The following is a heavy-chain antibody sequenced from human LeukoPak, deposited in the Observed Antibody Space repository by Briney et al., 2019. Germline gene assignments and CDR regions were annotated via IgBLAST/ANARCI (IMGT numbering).Heavy chain of an antibody. D-gene: IGHD2-2*01. Sequence: SETLSLTCLVYDVSTSRDKWGSWVRQAPGKGLEWGGELFHGGSTNCNPSLKSRVTISIDKSKNQFSLSLTSVTAADTAVYYCAKVRGGCSRTSCYFENWGQGTLITVCS. J-gene: IGHJ4*02. CDR1: DVSTSRDKW. CDR3: AKVRGGCSRTSCYFEN. V-gene: IGHV4-4*02. CDR2: LFHGGST.